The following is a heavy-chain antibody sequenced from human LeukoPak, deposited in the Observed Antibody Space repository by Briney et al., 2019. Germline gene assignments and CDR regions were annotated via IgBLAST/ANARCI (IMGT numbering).Heavy chain of an antibody. CDR3: ARDRDYYDSSGYFDY. V-gene: IGHV4-61*02. Sequence: SETLSLTCTVSGGSISDGSYYWSWIRQPAGKGLEWIGRIYTSGSTNYNPSLKSRVTISVDTSKNQFSLKLSSVTAADTAVYYCARDRDYYDSSGYFDYWGQGTLVTVSS. J-gene: IGHJ4*02. CDR2: IYTSGST. CDR1: GGSISDGSYY. D-gene: IGHD3-22*01.